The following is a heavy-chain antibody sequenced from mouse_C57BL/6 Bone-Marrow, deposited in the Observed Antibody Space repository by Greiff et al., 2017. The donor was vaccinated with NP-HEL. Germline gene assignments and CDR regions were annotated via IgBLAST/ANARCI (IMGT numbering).Heavy chain of an antibody. V-gene: IGHV1-81*01. Sequence: VQLQQSGAELARPGASVKLSCKASGYTFTSYGISWVKQRTGQGLEWIGEIYPRSGITYYNEKFKGKGTLTADKSSSTAYMELRSLTSADSAVYFCARGGLLLRYFDYWGQGTTLTVSS. CDR3: ARGGLLLRYFDY. CDR2: IYPRSGIT. CDR1: GYTFTSYG. J-gene: IGHJ2*01. D-gene: IGHD1-1*01.